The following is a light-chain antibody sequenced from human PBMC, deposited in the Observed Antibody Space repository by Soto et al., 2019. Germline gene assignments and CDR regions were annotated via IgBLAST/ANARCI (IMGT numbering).Light chain of an antibody. V-gene: IGKV1-39*01. CDR2: GAA. CDR3: QQSYIIPIT. J-gene: IGKJ5*01. CDR1: PTISSG. Sequence: DIQMTQSPSTLSGSVGNRVTITCRASPTISSGLASHQPKPAHAPKLVIYGAADLQSGVPPRFSGSGSGTDFTLTISSLQPEDVATYYCQQSYIIPITFGQGTRLEIK.